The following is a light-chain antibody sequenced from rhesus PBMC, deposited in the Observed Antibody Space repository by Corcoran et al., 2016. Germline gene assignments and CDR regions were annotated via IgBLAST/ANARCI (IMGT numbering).Light chain of an antibody. CDR3: QHYNRTPYT. V-gene: IGKV1-33*02. CDR2: DAS. J-gene: IGKJ4*01. Sequence: DIQMTQSPSSLSTSVGDRVTITCRASQGITNALAWYQQKQGETPKLLIYDASTLQSGIPSRFSGSGSGTDFTLTISSLQPEDFATYYCQHYNRTPYTFGGGTKVELK. CDR1: QGITNA.